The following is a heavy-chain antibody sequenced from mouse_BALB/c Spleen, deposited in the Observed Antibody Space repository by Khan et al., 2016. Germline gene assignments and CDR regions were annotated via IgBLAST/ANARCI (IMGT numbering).Heavy chain of an antibody. J-gene: IGHJ2*01. CDR1: GYTFTDFT. D-gene: IGHD1-2*01. V-gene: IGHV1S29*02. CDR2: IYPYTGDT. Sequence: VQLQQSGPELVKPGASVKISCKASGYTFTDFTLHWVKQSLGKSLEWIGYIYPYTGDTVYIQKFKSKATLTVDNSSSTAYMELRSRTSEDSAVYFCARNKYGGYFDYWGQGTTLAVSA. CDR3: ARNKYGGYFDY.